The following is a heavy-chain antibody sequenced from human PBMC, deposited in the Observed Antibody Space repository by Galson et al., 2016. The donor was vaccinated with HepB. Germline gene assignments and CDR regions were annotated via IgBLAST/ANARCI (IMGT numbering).Heavy chain of an antibody. J-gene: IGHJ4*02. D-gene: IGHD1-1*01. V-gene: IGHV3-48*01. Sequence: SLRLSCAASGFTFSNYAMNWVRQAPGKGLEWVSHNSRDSGIIDYADSVKGRFTVSRDSGKNSLFLQMNSLRAEDTAGYYCVRDNDWAFDYWGQGILVTV. CDR2: NSRDSGII. CDR3: VRDNDWAFDY. CDR1: GFTFSNYA.